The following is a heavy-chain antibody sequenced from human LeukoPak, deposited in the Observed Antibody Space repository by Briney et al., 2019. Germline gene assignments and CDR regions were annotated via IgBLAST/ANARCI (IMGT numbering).Heavy chain of an antibody. CDR1: GFTFSDYH. CDR3: ARRSEQWLVHYYFDY. V-gene: IGHV4-38-2*01. D-gene: IGHD6-19*01. Sequence: GSLRLSCAASGFTFSDYHMSWIRQAPGKGLEWIGSIYHSGSTYYNPSLKSRVTISVDTSKNQFSLKLSSVTAADTAVYYCARRSEQWLVHYYFDYWGQGTLVTVSS. CDR2: IYHSGST. J-gene: IGHJ4*02.